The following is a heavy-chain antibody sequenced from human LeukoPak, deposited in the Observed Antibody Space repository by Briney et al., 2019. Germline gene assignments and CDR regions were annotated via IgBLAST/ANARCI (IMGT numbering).Heavy chain of an antibody. J-gene: IGHJ4*02. CDR1: GSYW. CDR2: INSDGSWT. CDR3: VSFYETY. V-gene: IGHV3-74*01. D-gene: IGHD2/OR15-2a*01. Sequence: GGSLRLSCAASGSYWMHWVRQAPGKGLVGVSHINSDGSWTSYADSVKGRFTISKDNAKNTVYLQMNNLRAEDTAVYYCVSFYETYWGRGTLVTVSS.